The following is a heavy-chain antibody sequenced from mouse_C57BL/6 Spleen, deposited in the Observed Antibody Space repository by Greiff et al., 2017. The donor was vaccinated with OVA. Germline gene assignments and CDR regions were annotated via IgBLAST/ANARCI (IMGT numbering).Heavy chain of an antibody. V-gene: IGHV1-81*01. CDR3: ARRDYYGSSNQAWFAY. J-gene: IGHJ3*01. Sequence: VQRVESGAELARPGASVKLSCKASGYTFTSYGISWVKQRTGQGLEWIGEIYPRSGNTYYNEKFKGKATLTADKSSSTAYMELRSLTSEDSAVYFCARRDYYGSSNQAWFAYWGQGTLVTVSA. CDR2: IYPRSGNT. D-gene: IGHD1-1*01. CDR1: GYTFTSYG.